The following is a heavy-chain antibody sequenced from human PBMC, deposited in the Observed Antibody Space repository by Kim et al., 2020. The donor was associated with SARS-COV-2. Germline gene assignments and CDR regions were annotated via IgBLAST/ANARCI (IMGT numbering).Heavy chain of an antibody. CDR1: GGSFSGYY. CDR2: INHSGST. V-gene: IGHV4-34*01. CDR3: ARGARSGYDGPGWETRRRGNWFDP. D-gene: IGHD5-12*01. J-gene: IGHJ5*02. Sequence: SETLSLTCAVYGGSFSGYYWSWIRQPPGKGLEWIGEINHSGSTNYNPSLKSRVTISVDTSKNQFSLKLSSVTAADTAVYYCARGARSGYDGPGWETRRRGNWFDPWGQGTLVTVSS.